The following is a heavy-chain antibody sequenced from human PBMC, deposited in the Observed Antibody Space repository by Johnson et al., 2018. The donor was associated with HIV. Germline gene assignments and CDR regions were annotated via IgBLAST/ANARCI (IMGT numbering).Heavy chain of an antibody. CDR2: IRYDGSNK. V-gene: IGHV3-30*02. CDR1: GFIFSSYA. J-gene: IGHJ3*02. D-gene: IGHD3-9*01. Sequence: QMQLVESGGAVVQPGRSLRLSCAASGFIFSSYAIHWVRQAPGKGLEWVAVIRYDGSNKYYADSVKGRFTISRDNSKNTLYLQMNSLRAEDTAVYYCAKDGPVLRYFDWSDAFDIWGQGTMVTVSS. CDR3: AKDGPVLRYFDWSDAFDI.